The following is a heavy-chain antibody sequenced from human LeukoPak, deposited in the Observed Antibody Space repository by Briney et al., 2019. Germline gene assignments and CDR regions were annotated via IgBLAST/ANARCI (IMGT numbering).Heavy chain of an antibody. D-gene: IGHD5/OR15-5a*01. CDR3: AKDSTADY. CDR1: GFTFSDYY. V-gene: IGHV3-30*18. CDR2: ISYDGSNK. J-gene: IGHJ4*02. Sequence: GGSLRLSCAASGFTFSDYYMSWIRQAPGKGLEWVAVISYDGSNKYYADSVKGRFTISRDNSKNTLYLQMNSLRAEDTAVYYCAKDSTADYWGQGTLVTVSS.